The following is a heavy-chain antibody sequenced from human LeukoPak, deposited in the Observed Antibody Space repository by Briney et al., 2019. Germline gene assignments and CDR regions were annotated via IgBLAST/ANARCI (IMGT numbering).Heavy chain of an antibody. CDR1: GFTFSSYW. D-gene: IGHD4-17*01. V-gene: IGHV3-7*01. CDR3: ARVRGTTVTLSGYYFDY. Sequence: GGSLRLSCAASGFTFSSYWMSWVRQAPGKGLEWVANIKQDGSEKYYVDSVKGRFTISRDNAKNSLYLQMNSLRAEDTAVYYCARVRGTTVTLSGYYFDYWGQGTLVTVSS. CDR2: IKQDGSEK. J-gene: IGHJ4*02.